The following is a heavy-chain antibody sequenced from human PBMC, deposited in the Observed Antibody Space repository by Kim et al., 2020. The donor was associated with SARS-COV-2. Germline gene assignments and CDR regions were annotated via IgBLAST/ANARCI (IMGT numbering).Heavy chain of an antibody. D-gene: IGHD3-10*01. CDR3: ARDFPTMTRGIINAFDY. CDR2: ITSRSSYM. V-gene: IGHV3-21*06. Sequence: GGSLRLSCEASGFTFSDFTMNWIRQAPGKGLEWVSCITSRSSYMYYADSVRGRFTVSRDNAKNSVYLQMDNLRPEDTAVYYCARDFPTMTRGIINAFDYWGQGTLVTVSS. J-gene: IGHJ4*02. CDR1: GFTFSDFT.